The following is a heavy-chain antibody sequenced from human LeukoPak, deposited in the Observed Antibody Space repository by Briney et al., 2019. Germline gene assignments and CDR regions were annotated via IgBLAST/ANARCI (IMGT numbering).Heavy chain of an antibody. CDR3: ARVDTYSYGYDY. J-gene: IGHJ4*02. CDR2: IYSGGST. Sequence: PGGSLRLSCAASGFTVSSNYMSWVRQAPGKGLEWVSVIYSGGSTYYAGSVKGRFTISRGNSKNTLYLQMNSLRAEDTAVYYCARVDTYSYGYDYWGQGTLVTVSS. D-gene: IGHD5-18*01. V-gene: IGHV3-53*01. CDR1: GFTVSSNY.